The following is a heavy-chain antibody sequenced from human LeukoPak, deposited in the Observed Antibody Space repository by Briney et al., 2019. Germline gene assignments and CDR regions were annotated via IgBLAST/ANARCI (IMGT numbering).Heavy chain of an antibody. V-gene: IGHV4-59*01. J-gene: IGHJ5*02. Sequence: SETLSLTCTVSGGSISSYYWSWIRQPPGKGLECLGYIYYSGSTNYNPSLKSRVTISVDTSKDQFSLKLSFVTAADTAVYYCARGHDYYDSSGYYTEWFDPWGQGTLVTVSS. CDR1: GGSISSYY. CDR2: IYYSGST. CDR3: ARGHDYYDSSGYYTEWFDP. D-gene: IGHD3-22*01.